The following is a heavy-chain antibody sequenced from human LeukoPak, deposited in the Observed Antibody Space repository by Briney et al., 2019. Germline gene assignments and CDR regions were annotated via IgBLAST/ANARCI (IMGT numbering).Heavy chain of an antibody. V-gene: IGHV3-23*01. J-gene: IGHJ3*02. CDR1: GFTFSNYA. Sequence: GGSLRLSCAASGFTFSNYAMSWVRQAPGKGLEWVSAISGSGDSTYYADSVKGRFTISRDNSKNALYLHMKRLRAEDTAVYYCARAKYYDSSGYPGAFDIWGQGAMVTVSS. D-gene: IGHD3-22*01. CDR3: ARAKYYDSSGYPGAFDI. CDR2: ISGSGDST.